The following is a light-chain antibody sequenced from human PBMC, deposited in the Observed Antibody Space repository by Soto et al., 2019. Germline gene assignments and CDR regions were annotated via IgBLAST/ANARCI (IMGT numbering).Light chain of an antibody. V-gene: IGKV3-20*01. J-gene: IGKJ1*01. CDR2: GAY. CDR3: KQYGSLSWT. CDR1: QNVDSNY. Sequence: EIVLTQSPGTLSLSPGERATLSCRASQNVDSNYLAWYQQKPGQAHRIIIFGAYGRATGIQDRFSGSGSGTDFTLTISRLEPEDFAVYYCKQYGSLSWTFGQGTKVDIK.